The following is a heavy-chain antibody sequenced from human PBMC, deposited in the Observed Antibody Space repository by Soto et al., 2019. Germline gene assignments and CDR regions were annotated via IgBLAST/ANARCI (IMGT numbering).Heavy chain of an antibody. CDR1: GGSITSGGYC. CDR3: ARDGDYFGSGSPPLLSR. J-gene: IGHJ4*02. D-gene: IGHD3-10*01. CDR2: IYYSGST. Sequence: QVQLQESGPGLVKPSQTLSLTCTVSGGSITSGGYCWTWIRQHPVKGLEWMGHIYYSGSTSYNPSHKSRVTISIETSKNQFSLKLTSVTAADTAVYYCARDGDYFGSGSPPLLSRWGQGTLVTVSS. V-gene: IGHV4-31*03.